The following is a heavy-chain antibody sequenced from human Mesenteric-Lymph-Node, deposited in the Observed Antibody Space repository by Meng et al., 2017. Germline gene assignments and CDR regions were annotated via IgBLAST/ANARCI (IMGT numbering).Heavy chain of an antibody. CDR3: ARDTRGVAVAGPKGFDP. D-gene: IGHD6-19*01. J-gene: IGHJ5*02. Sequence: SVKVSCKASGGTFSSYAISWVRQPPGQGLEWMGGIIPIFGTANYAQKFQGRVTITADKSTSTAYMELSSLRSEDTAVYQCARDTRGVAVAGPKGFDPWGQGTLVTVSS. CDR2: IIPIFGTA. CDR1: GGTFSSYA. V-gene: IGHV1-69*06.